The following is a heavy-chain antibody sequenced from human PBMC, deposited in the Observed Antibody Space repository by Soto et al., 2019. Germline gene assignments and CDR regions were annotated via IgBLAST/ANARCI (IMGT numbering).Heavy chain of an antibody. CDR2: INHSGST. CDR3: ARISWTLYYFDY. V-gene: IGHV4-34*01. J-gene: IGHJ4*02. CDR1: GGSFSGYY. D-gene: IGHD5-12*01. Sequence: PSETLSLTCAVYGGSFSGYYWSWIRQPPGKGLEWIGEINHSGSTNYNPSLKSRVTISVDTSKNQFSLKLSSVTAADTAVYYCARISWTLYYFDYWGQGTLVTVSS.